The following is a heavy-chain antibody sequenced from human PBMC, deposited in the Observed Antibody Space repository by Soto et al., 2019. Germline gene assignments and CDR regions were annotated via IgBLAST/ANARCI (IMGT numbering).Heavy chain of an antibody. J-gene: IGHJ3*02. CDR2: ISYDGGNE. Sequence: QVQLVESGGGVVQPGRSLRLSCAASGFTFSNFAMYWVRQAPAKGLEWMAVISYDGGNENYADSVKGRFTISRDNSENTLYLQMNNVRPVDTAVYYCARRIPVSGPYGAVDIWGPGTMVIVSS. V-gene: IGHV3-30*03. CDR3: ARRIPVSGPYGAVDI. CDR1: GFTFSNFA. D-gene: IGHD6-13*01.